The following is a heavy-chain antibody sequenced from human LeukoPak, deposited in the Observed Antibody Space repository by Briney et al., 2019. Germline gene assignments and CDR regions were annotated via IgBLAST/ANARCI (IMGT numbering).Heavy chain of an antibody. V-gene: IGHV1-46*01. Sequence: ASVKVSCKASGYTFTSYYMHRVRQAPGQGLEWMGIINPSGGSTSYAQKFQGRVTMTRDMSTSTVYMELSSLRSEDTAVYYCARAREPIAPGAADAFDIWGQGTVATVSS. J-gene: IGHJ3*02. D-gene: IGHD2-21*01. CDR3: ARAREPIAPGAADAFDI. CDR1: GYTFTSYY. CDR2: INPSGGST.